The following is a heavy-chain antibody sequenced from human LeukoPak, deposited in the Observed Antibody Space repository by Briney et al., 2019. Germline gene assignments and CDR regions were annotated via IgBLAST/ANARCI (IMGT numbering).Heavy chain of an antibody. CDR3: ARDLYPTDSWFDP. Sequence: SETLSLTCTGSGGSISSHYWSWIRQPAGKGLEWIGRVYTTGSTNYNPSLKSRVTMSVDTSKKQFSLKLSSVTAADTAVYFCARDLYPTDSWFDPWGQGTLVTVSS. J-gene: IGHJ5*02. CDR2: VYTTGST. CDR1: GGSISSHY. V-gene: IGHV4-4*07.